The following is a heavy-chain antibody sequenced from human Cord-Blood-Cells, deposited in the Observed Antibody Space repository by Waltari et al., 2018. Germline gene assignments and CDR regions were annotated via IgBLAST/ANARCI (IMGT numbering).Heavy chain of an antibody. J-gene: IGHJ4*02. Sequence: QVQLVQSGAAVKKPGASVKVSCKASGYTFPSYAINWVRQATGQGLEWMGWMNANSGNTGYAQKFQGRVTITRNTSISTAYMELSSLRSEDTAVYYCARGGGDWWLFDYWGQGTLVTVSS. CDR3: ARGGGDWWLFDY. V-gene: IGHV1-8*03. CDR2: MNANSGNT. D-gene: IGHD2-8*02. CDR1: GYTFPSYA.